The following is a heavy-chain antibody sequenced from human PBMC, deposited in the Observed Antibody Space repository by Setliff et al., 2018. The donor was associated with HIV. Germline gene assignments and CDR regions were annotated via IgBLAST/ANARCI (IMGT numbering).Heavy chain of an antibody. V-gene: IGHV1-69*04. CDR2: VIPVRAMA. J-gene: IGHJ4*02. CDR3: ARDLAPPFYFDY. Sequence: SVKVSCKASGGTLRSYGMTWVRQAPGQGLEWMGTVIPVRAMANYAEKFQGRVTITADRSTSTSYMELRGLRSEDTAVYYCARDLAPPFYFDYWGQGTLVTVSS. CDR1: GGTLRSYG.